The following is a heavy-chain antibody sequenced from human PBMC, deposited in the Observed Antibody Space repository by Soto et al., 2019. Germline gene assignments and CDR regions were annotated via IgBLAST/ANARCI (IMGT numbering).Heavy chain of an antibody. CDR1: GFSFSSYA. Sequence: EVQLLESGGGLVQPGGSLRLACAASGFSFSSYAMVWVRQAPGKGLEWVSVISARGGSSYFADSVKGRFTIFRDNSKNVLSLALNSLRVEDTATYFFAKASIAYGAWVDHWGPGTRVLVSS. CDR2: ISARGGSS. D-gene: IGHD2-21*01. V-gene: IGHV3-23*01. CDR3: AKASIAYGAWVDH. J-gene: IGHJ4*02.